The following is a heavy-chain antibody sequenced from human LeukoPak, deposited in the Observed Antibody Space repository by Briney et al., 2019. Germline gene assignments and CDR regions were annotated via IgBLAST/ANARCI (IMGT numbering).Heavy chain of an antibody. CDR2: IYYSGTT. Sequence: SETLSLTCTVSGGSISSYYWSWIRQPPGKGLEWIGYIYYSGTTNYNPSLKSRVTISVDTSKNQFSLKLSSVTAADTAVYYCAGHHPRNTVDFWGRGTLVTVSS. CDR3: AGHHPRNTVDF. D-gene: IGHD2/OR15-2a*01. J-gene: IGHJ4*02. CDR1: GGSISSYY. V-gene: IGHV4-59*08.